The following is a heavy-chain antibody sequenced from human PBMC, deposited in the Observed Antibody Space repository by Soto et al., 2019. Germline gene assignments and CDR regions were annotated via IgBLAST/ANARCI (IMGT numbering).Heavy chain of an antibody. CDR1: GGSFSRYY. V-gene: IGHV4-34*01. CDR2: INHSGSN. D-gene: IGHD2-15*01. J-gene: IGHJ4*02. CDR3: ARAAPRYCSGGSCYSGGDY. Sequence: QVQLQQWGAGLLKPSETLSLTCAVYGGSFSRYYWSWIRQPPGKGLEWIGEINHSGSNNYNPSLKGRITISVDTSKDQFSLKLSSVTAADSAVYYCARAAPRYCSGGSCYSGGDYWGQGTLVTVSS.